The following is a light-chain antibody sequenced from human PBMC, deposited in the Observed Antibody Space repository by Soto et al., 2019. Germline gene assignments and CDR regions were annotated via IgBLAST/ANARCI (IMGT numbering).Light chain of an antibody. J-gene: IGLJ2*01. CDR3: QSYDCENVV. CDR1: SGSIASNY. Sequence: NFMLTQPHSVSESPGKTVTISCTRSSGSIASNYVQWYQQRQGSAPTTVIYEHNERPSGVPDRFSGYIDNSANSASLTISGLKTEDEAAYLCQSYDCENVVFGGGTKLTVL. V-gene: IGLV6-57*04. CDR2: EHN.